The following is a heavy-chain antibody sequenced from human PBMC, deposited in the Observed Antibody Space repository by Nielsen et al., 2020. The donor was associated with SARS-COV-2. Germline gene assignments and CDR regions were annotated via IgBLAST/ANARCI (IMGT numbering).Heavy chain of an antibody. CDR3: ASRGYSYGGFDY. D-gene: IGHD5-18*01. CDR2: IYYSGRT. CDR1: GGSISSSSYY. J-gene: IGHJ4*02. Sequence: SETLSLTCTVSGGSISSSSYYWGWIRQPPGKGLEWIGSIYYSGRTYYNPSLKSRVTISVDTSKNQFSLKLSSVTAADTAVYYCASRGYSYGGFDYWGQGTLVTVSS. V-gene: IGHV4-39*01.